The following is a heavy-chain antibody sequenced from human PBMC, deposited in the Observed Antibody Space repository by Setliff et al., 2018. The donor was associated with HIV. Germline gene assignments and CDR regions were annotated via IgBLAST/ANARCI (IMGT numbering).Heavy chain of an antibody. CDR2: IYYNGNT. J-gene: IGHJ4*02. Sequence: PSETLSLTCSVSGASISSNSYYWGWIRQPPGKGLEWVGSIYYNGNTFYNQSLQSRVTISLDTSKKQCSLELRSVTAADTALYDCAPRHHKYGFLWGQGTLVTVSS. V-gene: IGHV4-39*07. CDR1: GASISSNSYY. CDR3: APRHHKYGFL. D-gene: IGHD3-10*01.